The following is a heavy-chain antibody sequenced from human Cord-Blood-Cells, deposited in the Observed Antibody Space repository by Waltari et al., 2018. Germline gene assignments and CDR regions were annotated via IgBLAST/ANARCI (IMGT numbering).Heavy chain of an antibody. J-gene: IGHJ5*02. D-gene: IGHD3-10*01. Sequence: QVQLVQSGAEVKKPGASVKVPCKASGYTLTSYDINWVPQANAQGLEWMGWMNPNSGNTGYAQKFQGRVTMTRNTSISTAYMELSSLRSEDTAVYYCARVVAMVRGVINWFDPWGQGTLVTVSS. CDR3: ARVVAMVRGVINWFDP. CDR1: GYTLTSYD. V-gene: IGHV1-8*01. CDR2: MNPNSGNT.